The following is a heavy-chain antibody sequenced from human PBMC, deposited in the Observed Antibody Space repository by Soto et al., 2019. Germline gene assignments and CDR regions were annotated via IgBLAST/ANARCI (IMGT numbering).Heavy chain of an antibody. V-gene: IGHV3-30-3*01. Sequence: QVQLVESGGGVVQPGRSLRLSCAASGFTFSSYAMHWVRQAPGKGLEWVAVISYDGSNKYYADSVKGRFTISRDNSKNTLYLQMNSLRAEDTAVYYCARGVSPRPSYYYYGMDVW. CDR2: ISYDGSNK. J-gene: IGHJ6*01. CDR1: GFTFSSYA. CDR3: ARGVSPRPSYYYYGMDV.